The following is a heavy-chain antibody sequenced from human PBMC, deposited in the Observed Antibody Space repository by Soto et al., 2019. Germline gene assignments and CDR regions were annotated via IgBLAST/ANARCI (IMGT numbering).Heavy chain of an antibody. D-gene: IGHD6-19*01. CDR3: AKGAVAGTPTSYYYSGMDG. J-gene: IGHJ6*02. CDR1: GGTFRTYA. Sequence: QVQLLQSGAEVKKPGSSVRVSCEASGGTFRTYAISWVRQAPGQGLEWMGGIIPIFGTVNYAQKFQARVTITADEATTTVYMDLRSLRPEDTAVYYCAKGAVAGTPTSYYYSGMDGWGRGTKVTVSS. V-gene: IGHV1-69*12. CDR2: IIPIFGTV.